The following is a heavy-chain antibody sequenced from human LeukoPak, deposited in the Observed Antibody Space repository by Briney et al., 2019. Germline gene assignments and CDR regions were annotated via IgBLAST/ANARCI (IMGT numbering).Heavy chain of an antibody. V-gene: IGHV3-9*01. J-gene: IGHJ3*02. CDR1: GFSFDDYA. D-gene: IGHD2-2*01. CDR3: AKVISACNSTSCYRDAFDI. Sequence: PGGSLRLSCAASGFSFDDYAMHWVRQAPGKGLEWVSGISWNSGSIGYADSVMGRFTISRDNAKNTLYLLMNSLRAEDTALYYCAKVISACNSTSCYRDAFDIWGQGTMVTVSS. CDR2: ISWNSGSI.